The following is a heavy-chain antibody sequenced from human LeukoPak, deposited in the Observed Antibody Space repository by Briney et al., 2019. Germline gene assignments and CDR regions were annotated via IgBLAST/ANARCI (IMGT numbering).Heavy chain of an antibody. D-gene: IGHD6-13*01. CDR2: ISSNGGST. CDR3: ARGGRPYGSSWYDY. V-gene: IGHV3-64*01. Sequence: GGSLRLSCAASGFTSSSYAMHWVRQAPGKGLEYVSAISSNGGSTYYANSVKGRFTISRDNSKNTLYLQMGSLRAEDMAVYYCARGGRPYGSSWYDYWGQGTLVTVSS. CDR1: GFTSSSYA. J-gene: IGHJ4*02.